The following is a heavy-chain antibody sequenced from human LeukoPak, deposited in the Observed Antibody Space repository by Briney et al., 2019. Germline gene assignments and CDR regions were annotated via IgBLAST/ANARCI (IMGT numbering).Heavy chain of an antibody. CDR2: INHSGST. V-gene: IGHV4-39*07. D-gene: IGHD2-2*01. Sequence: SETLSLTCTVSGGSITSSSYYWGWIRQPPGKGLEWIGEINHSGSTNYNPSLKSRVTISVDTSKNQFSLKLSSVTAADTAVYYCARSAYIVVVPAAYYFDYWGQGTLVTVSS. CDR1: GGSITSSSYY. J-gene: IGHJ4*02. CDR3: ARSAYIVVVPAAYYFDY.